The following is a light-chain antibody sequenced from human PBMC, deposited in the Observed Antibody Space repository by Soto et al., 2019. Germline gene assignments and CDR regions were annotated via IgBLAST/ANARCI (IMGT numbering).Light chain of an antibody. V-gene: IGLV2-8*01. J-gene: IGLJ3*02. CDR3: SSYAGSNNLV. CDR2: EVS. CDR1: SSDVGGYNY. Sequence: QSALTQPPSASGSPGQSVTISCTRTSSDVGGYNYVSWYQQHPGKAPKLMIYEVSKRPSGVPDRFSGSKSDNTASLTVSGLQAEDEADYYCSSYAGSNNLVFGGGTKLTVL.